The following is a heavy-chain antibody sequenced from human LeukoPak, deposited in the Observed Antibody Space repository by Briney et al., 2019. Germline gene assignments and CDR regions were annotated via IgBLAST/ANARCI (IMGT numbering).Heavy chain of an antibody. D-gene: IGHD5-24*01. V-gene: IGHV3-53*01. CDR3: ARGDGYNFFDY. Sequence: IYVGGATYYADSVKGRYTISRDNSENTLYLQMKSLRAEDTAVYYCARGDGYNFFDYWGQGTLVTVSS. J-gene: IGHJ4*02. CDR2: IYVGGAT.